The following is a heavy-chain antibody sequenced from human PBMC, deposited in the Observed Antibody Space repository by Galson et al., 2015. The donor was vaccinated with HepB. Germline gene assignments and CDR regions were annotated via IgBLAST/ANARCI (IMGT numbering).Heavy chain of an antibody. CDR2: INTDGTKK. Sequence: SLRLSCADSGFTFSTYWMSWVRQAPGKGLEWLANINTDGTKKYYVDSVKGRFTISRDSAKNSLYLQMSNLRADDSAVYYCVTLPWDFDFWGQGILVSVSS. CDR3: VTLPWDFDF. J-gene: IGHJ4*02. V-gene: IGHV3-7*01. D-gene: IGHD1-26*01. CDR1: GFTFSTYW.